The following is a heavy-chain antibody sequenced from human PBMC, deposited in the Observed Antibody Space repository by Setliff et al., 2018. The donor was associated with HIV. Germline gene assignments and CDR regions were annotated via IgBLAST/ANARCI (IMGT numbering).Heavy chain of an antibody. V-gene: IGHV3-21*01. CDR3: TKELDLPGGEAFDI. J-gene: IGHJ3*02. CDR1: GFIFSGYT. CDR2: IGSDSTFI. Sequence: GGSLRLSCAASGFIFSGYTMAWVRQAPGKGLEWVSSIGSDSTFIYYADSVKGRFTISSDNAKNSLFLQLNTLRAEDTAMYYCTKELDLPGGEAFDIWGQGTLVTVSS. D-gene: IGHD2-2*01.